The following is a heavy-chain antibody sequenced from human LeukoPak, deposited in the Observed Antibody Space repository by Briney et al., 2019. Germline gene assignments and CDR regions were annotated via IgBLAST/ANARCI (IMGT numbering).Heavy chain of an antibody. Sequence: PSETLSPTCTVSGGSISSYYWSWIRQPPGKGLEWIGYIYYSGNTNYNPSLKSRVTISVDTSKNQFSLKLSSVTAADTAVYYCARDYCSSTSCYGDSRYFQHWGQGTLVTVSS. CDR1: GGSISSYY. D-gene: IGHD2-2*01. J-gene: IGHJ1*01. V-gene: IGHV4-59*01. CDR2: IYYSGNT. CDR3: ARDYCSSTSCYGDSRYFQH.